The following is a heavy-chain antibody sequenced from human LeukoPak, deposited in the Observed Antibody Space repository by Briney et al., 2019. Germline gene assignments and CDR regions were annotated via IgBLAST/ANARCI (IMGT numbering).Heavy chain of an antibody. CDR2: INPAGGST. D-gene: IGHD1-26*01. J-gene: IGHJ4*02. V-gene: IGHV1-46*01. CDR3: AGGSGSPDY. CDR1: GYTFSSYY. Sequence: ASVKVSCKVSGYTFSSYYMHWVRQAPGQGLEWMGIINPAGGSTTYAQKFQGRLTMTRDTSTSTVSMELSSLKSEDTALYYCAGGSGSPDYWGQGTLVTVSS.